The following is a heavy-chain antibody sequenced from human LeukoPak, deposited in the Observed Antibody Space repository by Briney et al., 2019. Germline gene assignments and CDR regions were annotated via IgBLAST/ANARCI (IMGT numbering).Heavy chain of an antibody. V-gene: IGHV4-59*11. J-gene: IGHJ4*02. CDR3: ARVLGHGNSDY. CDR2: IHYSGST. Sequence: PSETLSLTCTVSGGSISGHYWSWIRQPPGKGLEWIGYIHYSGSTNYNPSLKSRVTISVDTSKNRFSLKLSSVTAADTAVYYCARVLGHGNSDYWGQGTLVTVSS. CDR1: GGSISGHY. D-gene: IGHD2-15*01.